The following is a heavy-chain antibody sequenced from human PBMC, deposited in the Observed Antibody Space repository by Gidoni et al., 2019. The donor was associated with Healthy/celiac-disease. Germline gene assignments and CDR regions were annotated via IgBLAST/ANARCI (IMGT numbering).Heavy chain of an antibody. D-gene: IGHD6-19*01. CDR1: GGSISSYY. V-gene: IGHV4-4*07. CDR2: IYTSGST. Sequence: QVQLQESGPGLVKPSATLSLTCTVSGGSISSYYWSWNRQPAGKGLEWIGRIYTSGSTNYNPALKSRVTMSVDTSKNQFSLKLSSMTAADTAVYYCAREKAVAGTWVDYWGQGTLVTVSS. CDR3: AREKAVAGTWVDY. J-gene: IGHJ4*02.